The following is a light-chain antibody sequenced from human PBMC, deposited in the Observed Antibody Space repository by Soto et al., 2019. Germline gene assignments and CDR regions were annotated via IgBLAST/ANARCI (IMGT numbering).Light chain of an antibody. J-gene: IGKJ4*01. Sequence: DIQMTQSPSTLSASVGDRVTITCRASQGIAIWLSWXKQKTGXXXHXXXXXXYNLKSGVPSRFSGSGSGTEFTLTISSLQPEDFASYYCQQHRSYPVTFGGGTKVDIK. CDR2: XXY. CDR3: QQHRSYPVT. V-gene: IGKV1-5*01. CDR1: QGIAIW.